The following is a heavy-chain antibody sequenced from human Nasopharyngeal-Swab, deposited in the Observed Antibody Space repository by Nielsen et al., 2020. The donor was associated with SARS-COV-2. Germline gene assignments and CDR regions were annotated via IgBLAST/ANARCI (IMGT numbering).Heavy chain of an antibody. CDR3: VKDLPGSYSFDI. J-gene: IGHJ3*02. Sequence: GESLKISCAATGFTFSSYWMSSVRQDPGRGMEWLAHTKEDGTVTHYVDSVRGRFTISRDIYKNTLYLQMSSLRPEDTAVYYCVKDLPGSYSFDIWGQRTMVIVSS. V-gene: IGHV3-7*04. CDR2: TKEDGTVT. D-gene: IGHD1-26*01. CDR1: GFTFSSYW.